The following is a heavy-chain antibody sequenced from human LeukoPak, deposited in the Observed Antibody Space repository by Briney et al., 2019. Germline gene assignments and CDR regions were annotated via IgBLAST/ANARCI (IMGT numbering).Heavy chain of an antibody. CDR1: GGSISSYY. D-gene: IGHD7-27*01. J-gene: IGHJ4*02. V-gene: IGHV4-59*12. CDR2: IYYSGST. Sequence: SETLSLTCIVSGGSISSYYWSWIRQPPGKGLEWIGYIYYSGSTNYNPSLKSRVTISVDRSKNQFSLNLISVTAADTAVYYCARWGPYFDYWGQGILVAVSS. CDR3: ARWGPYFDY.